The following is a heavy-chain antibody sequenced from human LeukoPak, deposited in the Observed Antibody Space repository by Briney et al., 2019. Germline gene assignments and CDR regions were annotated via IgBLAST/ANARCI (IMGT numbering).Heavy chain of an antibody. CDR1: GFTFSSYW. CDR3: ARDWIAVGATSDY. CDR2: IKQDGSEK. J-gene: IGHJ4*02. D-gene: IGHD1-26*01. V-gene: IGHV3-7*01. Sequence: GGSLRLSCAASGFTFSSYWMSWVREAPGKGLEWVANIKQDGSEKYYADSVKGRFTISRDNAKNSLYLQMNSLRAEDTAVYYCARDWIAVGATSDYWGQGTLVTVSS.